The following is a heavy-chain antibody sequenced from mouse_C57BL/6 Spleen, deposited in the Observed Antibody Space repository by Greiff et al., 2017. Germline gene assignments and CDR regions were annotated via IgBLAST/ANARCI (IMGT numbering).Heavy chain of an antibody. D-gene: IGHD1-1*01. V-gene: IGHV1-69*01. CDR3: ARGYGSSYKYFDV. CDR1: GYTFTSYW. Sequence: VQLQQPGAELVMPGASVKLSCKASGYTFTSYWMHWVKQRPGQGLEWIGEIDPSDSYTNYNQKFKGKSTLTVDKSSSTAYMQLSSLTSEDSAVYYCARGYGSSYKYFDVWGTGTTVTVSS. J-gene: IGHJ1*03. CDR2: IDPSDSYT.